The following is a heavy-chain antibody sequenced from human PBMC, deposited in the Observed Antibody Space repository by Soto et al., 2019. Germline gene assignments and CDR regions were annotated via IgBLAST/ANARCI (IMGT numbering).Heavy chain of an antibody. Sequence: SVKVSCKASGGTFSSYTISWVRQAPGQGLEWMGRIIPILGIANYAQKFQGRVTITADKSTSTAYMELSSLRSEDTAVYYCAREVVVVPAAISYYMEVWGKGTTVTVSS. D-gene: IGHD2-2*01. CDR3: AREVVVVPAAISYYMEV. V-gene: IGHV1-69*04. J-gene: IGHJ6*03. CDR2: IIPILGIA. CDR1: GGTFSSYT.